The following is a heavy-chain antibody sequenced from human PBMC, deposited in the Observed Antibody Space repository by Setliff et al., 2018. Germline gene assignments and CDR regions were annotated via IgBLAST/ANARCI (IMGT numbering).Heavy chain of an antibody. CDR2: IFYSGST. D-gene: IGHD4-17*01. CDR3: ARVPATVTTFYYYYMDV. V-gene: IGHV4-59*01. CDR1: GGSISSYY. J-gene: IGHJ6*03. Sequence: LSLTCTVSGGSISSYYWSWIRQPPGKGLEWIGYIFYSGSTNYNPPLKSRVTISVDTSKNQFSLKLSSVTAADTAVYYCARVPATVTTFYYYYMDVWGKGTTVTVSS.